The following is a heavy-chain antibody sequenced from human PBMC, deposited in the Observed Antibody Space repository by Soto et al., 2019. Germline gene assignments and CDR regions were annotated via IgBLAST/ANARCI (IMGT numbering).Heavy chain of an antibody. CDR1: GGTFSSYA. CDR2: IIPIFGTA. J-gene: IGHJ5*02. D-gene: IGHD3-10*01. Sequence: SVKVSCKASGGTFSSYAISWVRQAPGQGLEWMGGIIPIFGTANYAQKFQGRVTITADESTSTAYMELSSLRSEDTAVYYCARTGITMVRGVRYWFHPWGQGNLVTVSS. V-gene: IGHV1-69*13. CDR3: ARTGITMVRGVRYWFHP.